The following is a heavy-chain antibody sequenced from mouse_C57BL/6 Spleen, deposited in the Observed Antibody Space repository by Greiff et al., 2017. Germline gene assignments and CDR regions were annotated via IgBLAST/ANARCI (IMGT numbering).Heavy chain of an antibody. CDR2: ILPGSGSS. Sequence: QVQLQQSGAELMKPGASVKLSCKATGYTFTGYWIAWVKQRPGHGLEWIGEILPGSGSSNFYEKFKGKATFTADTSSNTAYMQLSSLTTEDSAIYYCARGAGREGFAYWGQGTLVTVSA. CDR3: ARGAGREGFAY. CDR1: GYTFTGYW. V-gene: IGHV1-9*01. J-gene: IGHJ3*01. D-gene: IGHD3-3*01.